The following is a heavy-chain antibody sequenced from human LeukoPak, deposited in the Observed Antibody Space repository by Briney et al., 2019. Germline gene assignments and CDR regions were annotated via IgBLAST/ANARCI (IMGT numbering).Heavy chain of an antibody. J-gene: IGHJ6*02. CDR3: ARDSRASRVYGMDV. CDR2: ISSSSSCI. Sequence: GGSLRLSCAASGFTFSIYSMNWVRQAPGKGLEWVSSISSSSSCIYYADSVKGRFTISRDNAKNSLYLQMNSLRAEDTAVYYCARDSRASRVYGMDVWGQGTTVTVSS. D-gene: IGHD6-6*01. V-gene: IGHV3-21*01. CDR1: GFTFSIYS.